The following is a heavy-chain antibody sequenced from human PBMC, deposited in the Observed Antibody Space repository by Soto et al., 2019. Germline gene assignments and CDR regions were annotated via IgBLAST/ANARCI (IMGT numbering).Heavy chain of an antibody. CDR1: GYTFTGYF. D-gene: IGHD3-16*01. Sequence: PSVQVSCKASGYTFTGYFIHWVRQAPGQGLEWMGWINPNSGATKYAQKFQGRVTMTRDTSIRTAYMELSSLSSDDTAVYYCARAGGTTLARLRWGKGNPVTVYS. V-gene: IGHV1-2*02. CDR3: ARAGGTTLARLR. J-gene: IGHJ4*02. CDR2: INPNSGAT.